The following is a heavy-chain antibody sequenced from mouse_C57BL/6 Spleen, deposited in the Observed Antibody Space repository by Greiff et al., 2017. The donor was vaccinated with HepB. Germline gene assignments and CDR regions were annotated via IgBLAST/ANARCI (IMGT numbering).Heavy chain of an antibody. D-gene: IGHD2-2*01. Sequence: EVMLVESGGGLVKPGGSLKLSCAASGFTFSSYTMSWVRQTPEKRLEWVATISGGGGNTYYPDSVKGRFTISRDNAKNTLYLQMSSLRSEDTALYYCARHAYGLYYFDYWGQGTTLTVSS. CDR3: ARHAYGLYYFDY. J-gene: IGHJ2*01. CDR1: GFTFSSYT. CDR2: ISGGGGNT. V-gene: IGHV5-9*01.